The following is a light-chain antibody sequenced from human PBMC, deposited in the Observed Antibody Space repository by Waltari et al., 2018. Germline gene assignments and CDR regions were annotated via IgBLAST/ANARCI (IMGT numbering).Light chain of an antibody. J-gene: IGKJ2*01. CDR3: LQDYSYPYT. CDR2: AAS. CDR1: QAIRND. V-gene: IGKV1-6*01. Sequence: AIQMTQSPSSLSASVGDRVTITCRASQAIRNDLGWYQQKPGKVPKLLIFAASNLQSGVPSRFSGGESGTDFTLTISSLQPEDFATYYCLQDYSYPYTFGQGTKLEFK.